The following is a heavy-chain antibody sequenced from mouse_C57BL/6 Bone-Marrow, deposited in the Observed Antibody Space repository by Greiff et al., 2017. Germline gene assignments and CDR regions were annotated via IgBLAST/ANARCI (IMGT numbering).Heavy chain of an antibody. CDR2: IHPNSGST. J-gene: IGHJ4*01. CDR3: AIYYEGAMDY. Sequence: QVQLKQPGAELVKPGASVKLSCKASGYTFTSYWMHWVKQRPGQGLEWIGMIHPNSGSTNYNEKFKSKATLTVDKSSSTAYMQLSSLTSEDSAVYYCAIYYEGAMDYWGQGTSVTVSS. CDR1: GYTFTSYW. D-gene: IGHD2-4*01. V-gene: IGHV1-64*01.